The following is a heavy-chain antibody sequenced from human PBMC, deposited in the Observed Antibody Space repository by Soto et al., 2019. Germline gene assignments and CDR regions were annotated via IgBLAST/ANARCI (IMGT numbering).Heavy chain of an antibody. Sequence: SGGSLRLSCAASGFTFSSYAMSWVRQAPGKGLEWVSSISSSSSYIYYADSVKGRFTISRDNAKNSLYLQMNSLRAEDTAVYYCARGGFWSGIYGMDVWGQGTTVTVSS. V-gene: IGHV3-21*01. CDR1: GFTFSSYA. CDR3: ARGGFWSGIYGMDV. CDR2: ISSSSSYI. D-gene: IGHD3-3*01. J-gene: IGHJ6*02.